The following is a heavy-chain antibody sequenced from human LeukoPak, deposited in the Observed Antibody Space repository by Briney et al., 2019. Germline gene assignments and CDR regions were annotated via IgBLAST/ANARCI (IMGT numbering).Heavy chain of an antibody. CDR2: ISSSSSYI. CDR3: ARDPGVEPYYDSRGYIAPDY. CDR1: GFTFSSYS. Sequence: GGSLRLSCAASGFTFSSYSMNWVRQAPGKGLEWVSSISSSSSYIYYADSVKGRFTISRDNAKNSLYLQMNSLRAEDTAVYYCARDPGVEPYYDSRGYIAPDYWGQGTLVTVSS. V-gene: IGHV3-21*01. D-gene: IGHD3-22*01. J-gene: IGHJ4*02.